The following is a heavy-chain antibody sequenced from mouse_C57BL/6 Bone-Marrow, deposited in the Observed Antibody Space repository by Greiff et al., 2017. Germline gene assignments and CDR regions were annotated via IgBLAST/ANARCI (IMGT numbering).Heavy chain of an antibody. Sequence: EVKLMESGGDLVKPGGSLKLSCAASGFTFSSYGMSWVRQTPDKRLEWVATISSGGSYTYYPDSVKGRFTISRDTAKNTLYLQMSSLKSEDTAMYYVARHGGWLPPIAYWGQGTLVTVSA. J-gene: IGHJ3*01. D-gene: IGHD2-3*01. CDR2: ISSGGSYT. V-gene: IGHV5-6*01. CDR1: GFTFSSYG. CDR3: ARHGGWLPPIAY.